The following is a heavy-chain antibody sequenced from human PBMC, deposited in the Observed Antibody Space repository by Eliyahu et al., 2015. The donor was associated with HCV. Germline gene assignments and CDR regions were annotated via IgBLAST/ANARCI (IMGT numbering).Heavy chain of an antibody. Sequence: QITLKESGPTLVKPTQTLTLTCTFSGFSLSTIGVGVGWIRQPPGKALEWLALIYWNDDLLYSPSLKRRLTVTKDTSRNQVVLTMTNVDPVDTATYYCAHRAYDSGIGTLPNSFFDHWGQGTLSPSPQ. J-gene: IGHJ4*02. D-gene: IGHD3-10*01. CDR1: GFSLSTIGVG. CDR3: AHRAYDSGIGTLPNSFFDH. CDR2: IYWNDDL. V-gene: IGHV2-5*01.